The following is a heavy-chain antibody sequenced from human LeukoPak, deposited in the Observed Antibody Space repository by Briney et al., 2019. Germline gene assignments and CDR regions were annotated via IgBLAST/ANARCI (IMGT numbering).Heavy chain of an antibody. D-gene: IGHD6-19*01. J-gene: IGHJ4*02. CDR2: ISYDGSNK. V-gene: IGHV3-30-3*01. CDR1: GFTFSSYA. Sequence: GGSLRLSCAASGFTFSSYAMHWVRRAPGKGLEWVAVISYDGSNKYYADSVKGRFTISRDNSKNTLYLQMNSLRAEDTAVYYCARESGSGWYLGYWGQGTLVTVSS. CDR3: ARESGSGWYLGY.